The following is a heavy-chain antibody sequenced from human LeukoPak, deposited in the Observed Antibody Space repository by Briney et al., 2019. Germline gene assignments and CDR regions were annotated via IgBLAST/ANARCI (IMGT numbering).Heavy chain of an antibody. J-gene: IGHJ4*02. Sequence: GGSLRLSCAASGFTFNSYGMHWVRQAPGKGLEWVALIWYDGSKKDYAGSVKGRFTISRDSSKNTLFLQMNSLRAEVTAVYYCAKDVGLRYFFDYWGQGTLVTLSS. CDR3: AKDVGLRYFFDY. V-gene: IGHV3-33*06. D-gene: IGHD4-17*01. CDR1: GFTFNSYG. CDR2: IWYDGSKK.